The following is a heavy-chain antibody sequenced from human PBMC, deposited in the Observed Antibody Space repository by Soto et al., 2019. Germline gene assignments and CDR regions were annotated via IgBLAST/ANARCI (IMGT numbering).Heavy chain of an antibody. D-gene: IGHD6-19*01. J-gene: IGHJ3*02. Sequence: GGSLRLSCAASGFTFSDYYMSWIRQAPGKGLEWVSYISSSGSTIYYADSVKGRFTISRDNAKNSLYLQMNSLRAEDTAVYYCARDPSEQWLVRAFDIWGQGTMVTVS. V-gene: IGHV3-11*01. CDR1: GFTFSDYY. CDR2: ISSSGSTI. CDR3: ARDPSEQWLVRAFDI.